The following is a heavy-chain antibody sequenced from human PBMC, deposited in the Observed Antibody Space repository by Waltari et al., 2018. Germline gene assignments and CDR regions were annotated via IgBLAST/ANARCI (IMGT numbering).Heavy chain of an antibody. D-gene: IGHD7-27*01. CDR3: ARRRLGAFDI. CDR1: GGSISSSTYY. J-gene: IGHJ3*02. Sequence: QLQLQESGPGLVKPSETLSLTCTVSGGSISSSTYYWGWIRQPPGKGLEWIGSIYYSGSTYYNPSLKSRVTISVDTSKNQFSLKLSSVTAADTAVYYCARRRLGAFDIWGQGTMVTVSS. CDR2: IYYSGST. V-gene: IGHV4-39*01.